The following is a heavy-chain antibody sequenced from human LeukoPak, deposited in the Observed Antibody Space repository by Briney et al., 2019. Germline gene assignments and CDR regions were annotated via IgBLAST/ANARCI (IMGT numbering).Heavy chain of an antibody. CDR2: ISSGGSTI. Sequence: PGGSLRLSCAASGFTFSSYSMNWVRQAPGKGLEWVSYISSGGSTIYYADSVKARFTISRDTAKNSLYLQMNSLRAEDTAVYFCARMSGVWTFDYWGQGTLVTVSS. D-gene: IGHD5/OR15-5a*01. J-gene: IGHJ4*02. V-gene: IGHV3-48*04. CDR3: ARMSGVWTFDY. CDR1: GFTFSSYS.